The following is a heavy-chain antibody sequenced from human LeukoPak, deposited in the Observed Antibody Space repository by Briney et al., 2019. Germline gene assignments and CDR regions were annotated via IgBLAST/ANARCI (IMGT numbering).Heavy chain of an antibody. J-gene: IGHJ4*02. CDR3: ARDKVVVAASGKYYFAY. CDR1: GAPVDNHH. D-gene: IGHD2-15*01. V-gene: IGHV4-4*07. CDR2: ITASGST. Sequence: PSETLSLTCSVSGAPVDNHHWGWIRQPAGKGLEWIGRITASGSTNYTPSLRSRVTISVDKSKNQLFLRLASVTAADTAVYYCARDKVVVAASGKYYFAYRGQRTLVAVSS.